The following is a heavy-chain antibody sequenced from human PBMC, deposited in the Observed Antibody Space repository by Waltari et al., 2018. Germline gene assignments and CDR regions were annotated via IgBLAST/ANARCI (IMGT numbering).Heavy chain of an antibody. CDR3: ATDSGSWNVVGYFEF. CDR2: LGGSSGRT. V-gene: IGHV4-4*02. J-gene: IGHJ1*01. Sequence: QVQLQESGPGLVKPSETLSLTCAVSGGSISSSNWWNWIRQPPGKGLEWIGNLGGSSGRTNYNPSLKSRVTISKDTSKNQFSLKRTSVTAADSALYYWATDSGSWNVVGYFEFWGQGALVTVSS. CDR1: GGSISSSNW. D-gene: IGHD6-13*01.